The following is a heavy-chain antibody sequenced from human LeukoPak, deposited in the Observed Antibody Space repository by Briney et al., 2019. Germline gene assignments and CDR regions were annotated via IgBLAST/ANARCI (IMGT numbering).Heavy chain of an antibody. V-gene: IGHV3-7*03. D-gene: IGHD5-18*01. CDR1: GFTFSSYW. CDR3: ARGLGYSYGNGDY. CDR2: IKQDGSEK. Sequence: GGSLRLSCAASGFTFSSYWMSWVRQAPGKGLEWVANIKQDGSEKYYVDSVEGRFTISRDNAKNSPYLQLNSLRAGDTAVYYCARGLGYSYGNGDYWGQGTLVTVSS. J-gene: IGHJ4*02.